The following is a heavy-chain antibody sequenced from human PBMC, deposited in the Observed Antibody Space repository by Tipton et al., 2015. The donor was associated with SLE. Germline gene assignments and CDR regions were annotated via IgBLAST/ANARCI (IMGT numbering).Heavy chain of an antibody. V-gene: IGHV4-39*07. J-gene: IGHJ6*03. CDR3: ARDKKAPSYYYYYMDV. CDR2: IFYTGST. Sequence: TLSLTCTVSGGSFSNYYWGWIRQPPGKGLEWIGSIFYTGSTYYNPSLKSRVTISVDTSKNQFSLKLSSVTAADTAVYYCARDKKAPSYYYYYMDVWGKGTTVTVSS. CDR1: GGSFSNYY.